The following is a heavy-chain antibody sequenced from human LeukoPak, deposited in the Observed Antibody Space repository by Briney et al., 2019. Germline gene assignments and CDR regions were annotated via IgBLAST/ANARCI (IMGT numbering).Heavy chain of an antibody. CDR2: IISDGSTT. CDR1: GFTFSSYW. CDR3: ARGGLRYCDGGTCYGDY. J-gene: IGHJ4*02. Sequence: GGSLRLSCAASGFTFSSYWMYWVRQAPGKGLVWVSRIISDGSTTSYADSVKGRFTISRDNAKNTLYLQMNSLRAEDTAIYYCARGGLRYCDGGTCYGDYWGQGTLVTVSS. D-gene: IGHD2-15*01. V-gene: IGHV3-74*01.